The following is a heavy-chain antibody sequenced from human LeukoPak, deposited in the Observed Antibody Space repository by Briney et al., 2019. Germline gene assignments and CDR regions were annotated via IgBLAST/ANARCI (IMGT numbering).Heavy chain of an antibody. J-gene: IGHJ5*02. V-gene: IGHV1-46*01. CDR3: ARMFSSSWFDH. CDR1: GYTFINYY. D-gene: IGHD2-2*01. Sequence: ASVKVSCKTSGYTFINYYIHWVRQAPGQGLEWMGLINPSGGGTTYAQKFQGRVTMTSDMSTSTVYMDLSSLTSDDTAVYFCARMFSSSWFDHWGQGTLVTASS. CDR2: INPSGGGT.